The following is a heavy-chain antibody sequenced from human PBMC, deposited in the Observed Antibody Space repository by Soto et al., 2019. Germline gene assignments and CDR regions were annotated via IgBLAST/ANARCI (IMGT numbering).Heavy chain of an antibody. Sequence: PGGSLRLSCAASGFTFSSYAMHWVRQAPGKGLEWVAVISYDGSNKYYADSVKGRFTISRDNSKNTLYLQMNSLRAEDTAVYYCARGEWELLPASGVDYWGQGTLVTVSS. J-gene: IGHJ4*02. V-gene: IGHV3-30-3*01. CDR1: GFTFSSYA. D-gene: IGHD1-26*01. CDR3: ARGEWELLPASGVDY. CDR2: ISYDGSNK.